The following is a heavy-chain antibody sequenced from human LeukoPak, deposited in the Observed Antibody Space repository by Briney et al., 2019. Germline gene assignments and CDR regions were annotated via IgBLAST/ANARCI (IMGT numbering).Heavy chain of an antibody. CDR2: ISGSGGSI. CDR1: GFTFSSYA. D-gene: IGHD3-10*01. V-gene: IGHV3-23*01. J-gene: IGHJ4*02. Sequence: PGGSLTLSCAASGFTFSSYAMSWVRQHPGKGLEWVSGISGSGGSIYYADSVKGRLTISRDSSKNTLYLQMNSLRVEDTAIYYCAKELVRGVIPRSGFDYWGQGTLVTVSS. CDR3: AKELVRGVIPRSGFDY.